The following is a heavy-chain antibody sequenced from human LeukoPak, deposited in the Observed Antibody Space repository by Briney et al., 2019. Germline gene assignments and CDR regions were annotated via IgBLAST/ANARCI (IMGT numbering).Heavy chain of an antibody. Sequence: GESLKISCKGSGYSFTSYWIGWVRQMPGKGLDWMGITYPGYSDPRYSASFQGQVTISADKSISTAYLQWSSLKASDTAMYYCVWSGYNYYYMDVWGKGTTVTVSS. CDR1: GYSFTSYW. D-gene: IGHD3-3*01. CDR2: TYPGYSDP. J-gene: IGHJ6*03. CDR3: VWSGYNYYYMDV. V-gene: IGHV5-51*01.